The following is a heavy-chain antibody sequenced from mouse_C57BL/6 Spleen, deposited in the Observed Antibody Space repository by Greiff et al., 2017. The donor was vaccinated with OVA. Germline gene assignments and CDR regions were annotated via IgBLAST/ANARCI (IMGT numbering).Heavy chain of an antibody. Sequence: EVMLVESGEGLVKPGGSLKLSCAASGFTFSSYAMSWVRQTPEKRLEWVAYISSGGDYIYYADTVKGRFTISRDNARNTLYLQMSSPKSEDTAMYYCTRDPVITTVVAPGGWYFDVWGTGTTVTVSS. V-gene: IGHV5-9-1*02. J-gene: IGHJ1*03. D-gene: IGHD1-1*01. CDR3: TRDPVITTVVAPGGWYFDV. CDR2: ISSGGDYI. CDR1: GFTFSSYA.